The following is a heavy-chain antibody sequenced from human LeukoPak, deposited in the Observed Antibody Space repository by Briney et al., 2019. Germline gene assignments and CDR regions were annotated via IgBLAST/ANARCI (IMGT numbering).Heavy chain of an antibody. CDR2: INHSGST. CDR1: GGSFSGYY. J-gene: IGHJ4*02. V-gene: IGHV4-34*01. D-gene: IGHD6-6*01. Sequence: SETLSLTCAVYGGSFSGYYWSWIRQPPGKGLEWIGEINHSGSTNYNPSLKSRVTISVDTSMNQFSLKLSSVTAADTAVYYCARVGRYSSSDPFDYWGQGTLVTVSS. CDR3: ARVGRYSSSDPFDY.